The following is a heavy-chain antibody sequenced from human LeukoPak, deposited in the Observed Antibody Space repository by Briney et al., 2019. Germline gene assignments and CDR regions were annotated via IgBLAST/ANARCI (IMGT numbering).Heavy chain of an antibody. D-gene: IGHD3-22*01. CDR2: IWYDGSNK. CDR1: GFTFSSYG. CDR3: ARDFYPTYYYDSSGYPSFDY. J-gene: IGHJ4*02. V-gene: IGHV3-33*01. Sequence: GGSLRLSCAASGFTFSSYGMHWVRQAPGKGLEWVAVIWYDGSNKYYADSVKGRFTISRDNSKNTLYLQMNSLRAEDTAVYYCARDFYPTYYYDSSGYPSFDYWGQGTLVTVSS.